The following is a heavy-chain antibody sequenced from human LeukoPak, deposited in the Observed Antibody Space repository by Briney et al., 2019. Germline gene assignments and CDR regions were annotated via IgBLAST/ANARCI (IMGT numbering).Heavy chain of an antibody. CDR1: GDSISSYY. V-gene: IGHV4-59*01. Sequence: SETLSLTCTVSGDSISSYYWSWIRQPPGKGLEWIGYIYYSGGTDYNPSLKSRVTISVDTSKNQFSLKLSSVTAADTAVYYCARLWGATREYYFDYWGQGTLVTVSS. CDR2: IYYSGGT. CDR3: ARLWGATREYYFDY. J-gene: IGHJ4*02. D-gene: IGHD1-26*01.